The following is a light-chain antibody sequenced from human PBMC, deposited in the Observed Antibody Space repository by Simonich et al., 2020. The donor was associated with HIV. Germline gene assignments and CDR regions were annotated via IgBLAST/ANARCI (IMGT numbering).Light chain of an antibody. Sequence: DIVMTQSPDSLAVSLGERATINCKSSQSILYSSNNKNYLAWYQQQPGQPPKLLIYWASSRESGVPDRFSGSGSGTDFTLTISSLQPEDFATYYCLQHNSYPFTFGPGTKVDIK. CDR1: QSILYSSNNKNY. CDR3: LQHNSYPFT. CDR2: WAS. J-gene: IGKJ3*01. V-gene: IGKV4-1*01.